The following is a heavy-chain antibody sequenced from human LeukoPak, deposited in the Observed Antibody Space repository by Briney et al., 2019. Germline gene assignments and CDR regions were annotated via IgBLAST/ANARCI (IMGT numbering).Heavy chain of an antibody. V-gene: IGHV4-39*01. D-gene: IGHD1-1*01. CDR1: DGSISTRRYY. Sequence: SETLSLTCTVSDGSISTRRYYWVWIRQPPGKGLEWIGSLSYDGSTYYNPSLKSRVTMSVDTSKNQLSLKLNSGTDADTAVYYCSRHKAGTTLNYWGQGTLVTVSP. CDR2: LSYDGST. J-gene: IGHJ4*02. CDR3: SRHKAGTTLNY.